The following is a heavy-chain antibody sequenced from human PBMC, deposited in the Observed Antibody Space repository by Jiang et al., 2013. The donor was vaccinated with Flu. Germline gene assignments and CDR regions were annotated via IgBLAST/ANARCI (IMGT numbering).Heavy chain of an antibody. CDR3: VRYTGWFFFDY. D-gene: IGHD6-19*01. J-gene: IGHJ4*02. CDR2: AYYRSKWYS. V-gene: IGHV6-1*01. CDR1: GDSVSSNSAA. Sequence: SQTLSLTCAISGDSVSSNSAAWSWIRQSPSRGLEWLGRAYYRSKWYSDYALSVRSRITINPDTSKNQFSLQLNSVTPEDTAVYYCVRYTGWFFFDYWGQGTLVTVSS.